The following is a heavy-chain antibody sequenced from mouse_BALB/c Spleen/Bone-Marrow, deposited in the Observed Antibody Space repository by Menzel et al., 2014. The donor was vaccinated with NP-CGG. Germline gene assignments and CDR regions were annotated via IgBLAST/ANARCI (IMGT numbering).Heavy chain of an antibody. CDR2: IWADGST. CDR3: AKGEPYLAWFAY. CDR1: GFSLTSYG. V-gene: IGHV2-3*01. Sequence: VMLVESGPGLVAPSQNLSITCTVSGFSLTSYGVSWVRQPPGKGLEWLGVIWADGSTSYHSTLISRLSISKDNSKSQVFLKLNSLQTDDTAAYYCAKGEPYLAWFAYWGQGTLVTVSA. J-gene: IGHJ3*01. D-gene: IGHD5-1*01.